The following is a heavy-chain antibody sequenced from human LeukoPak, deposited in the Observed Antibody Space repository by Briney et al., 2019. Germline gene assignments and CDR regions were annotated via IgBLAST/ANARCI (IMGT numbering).Heavy chain of an antibody. Sequence: PGGSLRLSCEVSGFTFRNYGMNWVRQAPGKGLEWVAVISYDGSNKFYADSVKGRFTISRDNSENTLHLQMNSLRAEDTAVYYCARSRNWIYGGPDYWGPGTLVTVSS. J-gene: IGHJ4*02. V-gene: IGHV3-30*03. CDR1: GFTFRNYG. CDR3: ARSRNWIYGGPDY. CDR2: ISYDGSNK. D-gene: IGHD1-7*01.